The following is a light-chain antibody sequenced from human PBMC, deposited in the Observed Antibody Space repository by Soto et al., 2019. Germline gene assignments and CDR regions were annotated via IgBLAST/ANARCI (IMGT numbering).Light chain of an antibody. CDR2: AAS. Sequence: DVQMTQSPASLSASVGDRVTITCRASQGIRNDLGWYQQKPGKPPKRLIYAASSLHSGVPSRFRGSGFGTEFTLTISSVQPDDFATYYCQQYKSYPLTFGGGTKVDIK. V-gene: IGKV1-17*01. CDR3: QQYKSYPLT. J-gene: IGKJ4*01. CDR1: QGIRND.